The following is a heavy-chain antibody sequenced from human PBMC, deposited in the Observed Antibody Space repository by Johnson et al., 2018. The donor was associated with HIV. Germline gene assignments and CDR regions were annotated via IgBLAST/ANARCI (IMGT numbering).Heavy chain of an antibody. CDR2: ISYDGSNK. J-gene: IGHJ3*02. Sequence: QVQLVESGGGVVQPGRSLRLSCAASGFTFSSYGMHWVRQAPGKGLEWVAVISYDGSNKYYADSVKGRFTISRDNSKNTLYLQMNSLRAEDTAVYYCAREDTPFGSPHEGDAFDIWGQGTMVTVSS. CDR1: GFTFSSYG. CDR3: AREDTPFGSPHEGDAFDI. V-gene: IGHV3-30*03. D-gene: IGHD3-16*01.